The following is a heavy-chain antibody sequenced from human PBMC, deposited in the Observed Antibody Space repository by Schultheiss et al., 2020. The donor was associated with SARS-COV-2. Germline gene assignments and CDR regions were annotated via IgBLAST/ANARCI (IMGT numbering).Heavy chain of an antibody. V-gene: IGHV4-59*01. D-gene: IGHD3-3*01. Sequence: SETLSLTCTVSGCSISSYYWSWIRQPPGKGLEWIGYIYYSGSTNYNPSLKNRVTISVDPYKNQISLKLRSVVAADTAVYYCERDTNAYYDFWSGKYPGMDVWGRGTTVTVSS. CDR3: ERDTNAYYDFWSGKYPGMDV. CDR1: GCSISSYY. CDR2: IYYSGST. J-gene: IGHJ6*02.